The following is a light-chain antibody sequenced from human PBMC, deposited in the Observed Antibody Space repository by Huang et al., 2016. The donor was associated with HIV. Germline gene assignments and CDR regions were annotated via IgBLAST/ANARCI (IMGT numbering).Light chain of an antibody. J-gene: IGKJ4*01. Sequence: DIQMTQSPSVMSSSVGDRVTISCRSSQVISNRLVWFQQKQGRVPKRLLHDASSLESGVPTRFIGSGSGTEFTLTINSLQPEDFATYYCLQHNGHPLTFGGGTRVEIK. CDR2: DAS. V-gene: IGKV1-17*03. CDR3: LQHNGHPLT. CDR1: QVISNR.